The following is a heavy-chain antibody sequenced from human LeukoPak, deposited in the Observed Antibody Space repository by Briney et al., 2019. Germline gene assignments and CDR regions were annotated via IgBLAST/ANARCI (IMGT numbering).Heavy chain of an antibody. J-gene: IGHJ5*02. V-gene: IGHV4-34*01. CDR3: ARHPDGGVLRYFDWLGKTAFDP. CDR1: GGSFSGYY. Sequence: SETLSLTCAVYGGSFSGYYWSWIRQPPGKGLEWIGEINHSGSTNYNPSLKSRVTISVDTSKNQFSLKLSSVTAADTAVYYCARHPDGGVLRYFDWLGKTAFDPWGQGTLVTVSS. CDR2: INHSGST. D-gene: IGHD3-9*01.